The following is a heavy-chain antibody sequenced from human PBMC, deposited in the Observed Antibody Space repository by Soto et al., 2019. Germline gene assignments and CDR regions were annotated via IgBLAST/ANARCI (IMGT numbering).Heavy chain of an antibody. CDR2: IYTSGST. Sequence: SETLSLACAFSGGSISSYYWSLIRHAAGSGLWWIGRIYTSGSTNYNPSLKSRVTMSVDTSKNQFSLKLSSVTAADTAVYYCARDDYCSGGSCYRPLNYYGMDVWGQGTTVTVSS. V-gene: IGHV4-4*07. CDR3: ARDDYCSGGSCYRPLNYYGMDV. CDR1: GGSISSYY. J-gene: IGHJ6*02. D-gene: IGHD2-15*01.